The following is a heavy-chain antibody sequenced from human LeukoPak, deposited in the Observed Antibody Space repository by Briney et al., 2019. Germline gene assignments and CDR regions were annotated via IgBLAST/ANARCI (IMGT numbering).Heavy chain of an antibody. J-gene: IGHJ6*03. CDR3: ARDPYSGGYGAYYYYYMDV. CDR1: GFTFDDYA. D-gene: IGHD1-26*01. Sequence: PGGSLRPSCAASGFTFDDYAMHWVRQAPGKGLEWVSGISWNSGSIGYADSVKGRFTISRDNAKSSLYLQMNSLRAEDTAVYYSARDPYSGGYGAYYYYYMDVGGKGTTVTISS. V-gene: IGHV3-9*01. CDR2: ISWNSGSI.